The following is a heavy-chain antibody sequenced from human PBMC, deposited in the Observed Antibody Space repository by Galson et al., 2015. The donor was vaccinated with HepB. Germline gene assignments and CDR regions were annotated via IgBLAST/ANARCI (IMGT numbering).Heavy chain of an antibody. V-gene: IGHV4-38-2*01. D-gene: IGHD3-22*01. Sequence: ETLSLTCAVSGYSISSGYYWGWIRQPPGKGLEWIGSIYHSGSTYYNPSLKSRVTISVDTSKNQFSLKLSSVTAADTAVYYCARGAYYYDSSGYPGRDWGQGTLVTVSS. CDR2: IYHSGST. CDR1: GYSISSGYY. J-gene: IGHJ4*02. CDR3: ARGAYYYDSSGYPGRD.